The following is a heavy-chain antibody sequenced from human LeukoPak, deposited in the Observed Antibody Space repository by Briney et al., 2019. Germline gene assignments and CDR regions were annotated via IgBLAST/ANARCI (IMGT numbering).Heavy chain of an antibody. J-gene: IGHJ5*02. D-gene: IGHD3-3*01. CDR3: AKDTAVQFLEPAS. Sequence: PGGSLRLCCAASGFTFNTHGMHWVRQAPGRGLEWVAAIWFDGSVKHYSDAVKGRFTISRDNSLNTLYLQMNSLRVEDTSIYYCAKDTAVQFLEPASWGQGTLVTVSS. V-gene: IGHV3-33*06. CDR2: IWFDGSVK. CDR1: GFTFNTHG.